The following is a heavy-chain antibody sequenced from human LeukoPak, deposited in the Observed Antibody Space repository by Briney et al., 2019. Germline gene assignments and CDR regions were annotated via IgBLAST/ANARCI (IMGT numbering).Heavy chain of an antibody. V-gene: IGHV5-51*01. Sequence: KVSCKASGYTFTSYWIGWVRQMPGKGLEWMGIIYPGDSDTRYSPSFQGQVTISADKSISTAYLQWSSLKASDTAMYYCARLSYSSGSYYFDYWGQGTLVTVSS. CDR3: ARLSYSSGSYYFDY. CDR2: IYPGDSDT. D-gene: IGHD6-19*01. CDR1: GYTFTSYW. J-gene: IGHJ4*02.